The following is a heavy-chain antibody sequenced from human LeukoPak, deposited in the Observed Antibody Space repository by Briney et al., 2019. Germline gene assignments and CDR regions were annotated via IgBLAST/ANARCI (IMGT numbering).Heavy chain of an antibody. CDR2: ITSSSSII. CDR1: GFTFSDYS. Sequence: GGSLRLSCAASGFTFSDYSMNWVRQAPGKGLEWVSYITSSSSIIYYADSVKGRFTISRDNAKNSVYLQMSSLRAEDTAVYYCAREGSGYAYWGQGTLVTVSS. D-gene: IGHD3-22*01. J-gene: IGHJ4*02. V-gene: IGHV3-48*01. CDR3: AREGSGYAY.